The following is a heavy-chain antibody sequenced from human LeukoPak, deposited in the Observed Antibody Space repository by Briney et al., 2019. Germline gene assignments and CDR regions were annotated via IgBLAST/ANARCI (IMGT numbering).Heavy chain of an antibody. V-gene: IGHV3-66*01. CDR3: AREAIGAFDI. CDR2: IYSGGST. Sequence: PGGSLRLSCAASGFTFSSHAMSWVRQAPGKGLEWVSVIYSGGSTYYADSVKGRFTISRDNSKNTLYLQMNSLRAEDTAVYYCAREAIGAFDIWGQGTMVTVSS. D-gene: IGHD2-21*01. CDR1: GFTFSSHA. J-gene: IGHJ3*02.